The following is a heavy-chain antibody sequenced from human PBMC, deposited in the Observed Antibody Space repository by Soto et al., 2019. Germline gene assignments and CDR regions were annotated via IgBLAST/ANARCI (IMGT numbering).Heavy chain of an antibody. CDR1: GGTFSSYA. CDR3: ARAATPFCDLWSGSGGMDV. V-gene: IGHV1-69*01. Sequence: QVQLVQSGAEVKKPGSSVKVSCKASGGTFSSYAISWVRQAPGQGLEWMGGIIPIFGTANYAQKFQGRVTITADESTSTAYMELSSLRSEDTAVYYCARAATPFCDLWSGSGGMDVWGQGTTVTGSS. D-gene: IGHD3-3*01. CDR2: IIPIFGTA. J-gene: IGHJ6*02.